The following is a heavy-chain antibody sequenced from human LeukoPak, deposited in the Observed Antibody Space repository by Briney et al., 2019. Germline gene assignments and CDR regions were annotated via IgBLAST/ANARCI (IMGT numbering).Heavy chain of an antibody. D-gene: IGHD4-23*01. CDR3: ARLGYGGKVVY. CDR2: ISSSGSTI. Sequence: GGSLRLSCAASGFTFRSYEMNWVRQAPGKGLEWVSYISSSGSTIYYADSVKGRFTISRDNAKNSLFLQMNSLGAEDTALYYRARLGYGGKVVYCGQGTLVTVSS. J-gene: IGHJ4*02. CDR1: GFTFRSYE. V-gene: IGHV3-48*03.